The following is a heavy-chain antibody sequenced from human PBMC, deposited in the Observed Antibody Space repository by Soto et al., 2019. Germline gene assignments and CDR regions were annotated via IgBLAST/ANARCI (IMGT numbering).Heavy chain of an antibody. J-gene: IGHJ3*02. CDR2: ISTSGSPI. CDR3: ICGRRYAESGIFIDT. Sequence: PVGYLRLSCAASGFTFSYYSLNWVRQAPGKGLEWISYISTSGSPIYYVDSVKGRFTISRDNAKDSLYLQMNSLRDEDTAIYYCICGRRYAESGIFIDTWGQGIMVNV. CDR1: GFTFSYYS. D-gene: IGHD3-16*01. V-gene: IGHV3-48*02.